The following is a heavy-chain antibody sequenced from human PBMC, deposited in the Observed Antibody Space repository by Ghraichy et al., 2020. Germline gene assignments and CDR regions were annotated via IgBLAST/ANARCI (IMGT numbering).Heavy chain of an antibody. CDR1: GGSISSYY. CDR3: ARANGIVGATGAFDI. V-gene: IGHV4-59*01. J-gene: IGHJ3*02. CDR2: IYYSGST. Sequence: SETLSLTCTVSGGSISSYYWSWIRQPPGKGLEWIGYIYYSGSTNYNPSLKSRDTISVDTSKNQLSLKLSSVTAADTAVYYCARANGIVGATGAFDIWGQGKMVTVSS. D-gene: IGHD1-26*01.